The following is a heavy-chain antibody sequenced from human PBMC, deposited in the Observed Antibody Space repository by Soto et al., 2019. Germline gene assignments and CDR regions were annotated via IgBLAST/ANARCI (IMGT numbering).Heavy chain of an antibody. Sequence: QVQLVQSGAEVKKPGSSVTVSCKASGGTFSSDTISWVRQAPGQGLEWMAGISPIFGTTIYAQKFQDRVTITADDSTMTAYMEMNRLTSEDTAVYYCARVVVGSRLSLDYWGQGTLVTISS. V-gene: IGHV1-69*01. D-gene: IGHD1-26*01. J-gene: IGHJ4*02. CDR2: ISPIFGTT. CDR1: GGTFSSDT. CDR3: ARVVVGSRLSLDY.